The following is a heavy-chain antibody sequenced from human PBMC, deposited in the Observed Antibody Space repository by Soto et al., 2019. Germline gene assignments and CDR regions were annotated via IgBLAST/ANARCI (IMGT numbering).Heavy chain of an antibody. V-gene: IGHV4-59*01. CDR2: AYYSGST. CDR3: ARDRSTYGGGGTGEVKENWFDP. Sequence: PSETLSLTCTVSGGSISHYYWSWIRQSPGKGLEWIGYAYYSGSTDYNPSLKSRVTMSVDTSKNQVSLKLNSVTTADTAVYYCARDRSTYGGGGTGEVKENWFDPWGPGTLVTRLL. CDR1: GGSISHYY. J-gene: IGHJ5*02. D-gene: IGHD2-8*01.